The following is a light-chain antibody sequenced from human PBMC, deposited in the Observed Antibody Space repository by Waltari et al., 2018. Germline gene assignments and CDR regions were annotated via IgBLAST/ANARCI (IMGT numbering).Light chain of an antibody. CDR1: ESVSNY. CDR2: DTS. CDR3: QQGVILPLT. V-gene: IGKV3-11*01. Sequence: EIVLTQSPVTLSLAARERATLSCRASESVSNYLAWYQQKPGQSPTLLIYDTSKRATGIPGRFSGSGYGTDFTLTINNLEAEDFALYYCQQGVILPLTFGGGTKLEIK. J-gene: IGKJ4*01.